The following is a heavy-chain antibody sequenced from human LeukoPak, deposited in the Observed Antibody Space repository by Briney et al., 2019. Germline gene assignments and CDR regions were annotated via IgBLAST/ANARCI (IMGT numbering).Heavy chain of an antibody. CDR3: AKDRWCSSGGFLDH. CDR1: GFTFSNYA. D-gene: IGHD6-19*01. J-gene: IGHJ4*02. CDR2: ISGTAAST. V-gene: IGHV3-23*01. Sequence: GGSLRLSCAASGFTFSNYAMSWVRQAPGKGLEWVSTISGTAASTYYADSVKGRFTISRDNSKNTLFLQVNNLRAEDTALYYCAKDRWCSSGGFLDHWGQGTLVTVSS.